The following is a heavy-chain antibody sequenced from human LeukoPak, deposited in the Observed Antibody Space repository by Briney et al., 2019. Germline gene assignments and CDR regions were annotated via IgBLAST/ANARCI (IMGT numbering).Heavy chain of an antibody. D-gene: IGHD3-22*01. CDR1: GFTFSSYS. Sequence: TGGSLRLSCAASGFTFSSYSMHWVRQAPGKGLEWVSSISSSSSYIYYADSVKGRFTISRDNAKNSLYLQMNSLRAEDTAVYYCAREWGYDSSGYSFGGQGTLVTVSS. J-gene: IGHJ4*02. CDR3: AREWGYDSSGYSF. CDR2: ISSSSSYI. V-gene: IGHV3-21*01.